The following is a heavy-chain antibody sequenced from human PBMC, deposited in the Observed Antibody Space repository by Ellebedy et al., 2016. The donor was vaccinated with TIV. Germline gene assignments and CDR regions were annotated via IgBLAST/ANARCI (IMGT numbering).Heavy chain of an antibody. J-gene: IGHJ1*01. V-gene: IGHV1-69*06. CDR3: AREGREYNTPSQYFQH. D-gene: IGHD6-6*01. CDR2: IIPMFGTT. CDR1: GGTFSTYA. Sequence: ASVKVSCKASGGTFSTYAISWVRQAPGEGLEWMGGIIPMFGTTNYAQKFQNRVTITADKSTSTVYMGLSSLRPEDTAVYYCAREGREYNTPSQYFQHWGQGTLVTVSS.